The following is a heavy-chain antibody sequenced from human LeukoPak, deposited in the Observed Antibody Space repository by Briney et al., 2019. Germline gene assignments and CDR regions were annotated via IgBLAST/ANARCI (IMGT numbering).Heavy chain of an antibody. CDR2: LNTDGRDT. D-gene: IGHD6-13*01. Sequence: PGGSLRLSCAASGFTFSAYWMHWVRQAPGKGLVWVSRLNTDGRDTRYADSVQGRFTISRDNAKNTLYLQMNSLRAEDTAVYYCAKDAAGPEYWGQGTLVTVSS. J-gene: IGHJ4*02. V-gene: IGHV3-74*01. CDR3: AKDAAGPEY. CDR1: GFTFSAYW.